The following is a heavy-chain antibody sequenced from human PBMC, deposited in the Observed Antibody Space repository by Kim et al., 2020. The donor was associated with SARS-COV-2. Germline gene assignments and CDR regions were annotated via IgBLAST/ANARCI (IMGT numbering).Heavy chain of an antibody. CDR2: IYHSGST. Sequence: SETLSLTCAVSGGSISNSNWWSWVRQPPGKGLEWIGEIYHSGSTNYNPSLKSRVTISVDKSKNQFSLKLSSVTAADTAVYYCARDRGRITMIVVVNDAFDIWGQGTMVTVSS. V-gene: IGHV4-4*02. J-gene: IGHJ3*02. D-gene: IGHD3-22*01. CDR1: GGSISNSNW. CDR3: ARDRGRITMIVVVNDAFDI.